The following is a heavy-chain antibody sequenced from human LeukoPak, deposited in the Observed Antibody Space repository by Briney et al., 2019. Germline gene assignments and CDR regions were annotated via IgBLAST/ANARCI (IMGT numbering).Heavy chain of an antibody. D-gene: IGHD3-22*01. Sequence: GGSLSLSCAASGFSFSTYEMNWVRQAPGKGLEWVGRFKSTTDGGTTDYAAPVKGRFTVSRDDSKNTLYLQMNSPKTEDTAVYYCTTQGSSYYYFDCWGQGTLVTVSS. CDR1: GFSFSTYE. J-gene: IGHJ4*02. CDR2: FKSTTDGGTT. V-gene: IGHV3-15*01. CDR3: TTQGSSYYYFDC.